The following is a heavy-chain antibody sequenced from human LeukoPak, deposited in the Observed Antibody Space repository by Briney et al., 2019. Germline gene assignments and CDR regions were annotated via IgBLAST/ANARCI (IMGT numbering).Heavy chain of an antibody. V-gene: IGHV4-39*07. CDR1: GGSISSSSYY. CDR2: IYYSGST. J-gene: IGHJ3*02. CDR3: ARATAFFDI. Sequence: KASETLSLTCTVSGGSISSSSYYWGWIRQPPGKGLEWIGSIYYSGSTYYNPSLKSRVTISVDTSKNQFSLKLTSVTAADTAVYYCARATAFFDIWGQGTMVTVSS.